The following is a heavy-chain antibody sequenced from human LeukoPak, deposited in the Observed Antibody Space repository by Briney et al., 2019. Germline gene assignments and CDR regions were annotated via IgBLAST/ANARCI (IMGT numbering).Heavy chain of an antibody. Sequence: PGGSLRLSCTASGFTFSSYEMNWVRQAPGKGLEWVSYISTSDSTIYYADSVKGRFTISRDNAKNSLYLQMNSLRAEDTALYYCARGIAAASNFWGQGTLVTVSS. J-gene: IGHJ4*02. CDR1: GFTFSSYE. V-gene: IGHV3-48*03. D-gene: IGHD6-13*01. CDR3: ARGIAAASNF. CDR2: ISTSDSTI.